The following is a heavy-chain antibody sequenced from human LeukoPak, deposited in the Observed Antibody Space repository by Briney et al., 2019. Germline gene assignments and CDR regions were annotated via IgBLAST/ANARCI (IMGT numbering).Heavy chain of an antibody. CDR2: IYTSGST. CDR3: ARLGIVVVGAATGGFDY. J-gene: IGHJ4*02. Sequence: SETLSLTCTVSGGSISSYYWSWIRQPAGKGLERIGRIYTSGSTNYNPSLKRRVTMSVDTSKNQFSLKLSSVTAADTAVYFCARLGIVVVGAATGGFDYWGQGTLVPVSS. D-gene: IGHD2-15*01. V-gene: IGHV4-4*07. CDR1: GGSISSYY.